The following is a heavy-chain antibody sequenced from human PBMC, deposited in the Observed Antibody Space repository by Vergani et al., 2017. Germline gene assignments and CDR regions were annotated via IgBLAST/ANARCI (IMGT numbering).Heavy chain of an antibody. CDR1: GFTFSSYA. V-gene: IGHV3-23*01. CDR2: ISGSGGST. D-gene: IGHD3-22*01. J-gene: IGHJ6*02. Sequence: EVQLLESGGGLVQPGGSLRLSCAASGFTFSSYAMSWVRQAPGKGLEWVSAISGSGGSTYYADSVKGRFTISRDNSKNTLYLQMNSLKTEDTAVYYCTRHSDYDSSGYYPYYYYGMDVWGQGTTVTVSS. CDR3: TRHSDYDSSGYYPYYYYGMDV.